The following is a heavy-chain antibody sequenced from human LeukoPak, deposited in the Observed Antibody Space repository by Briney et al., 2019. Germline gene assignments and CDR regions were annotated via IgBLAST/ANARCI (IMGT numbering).Heavy chain of an antibody. Sequence: PGGSLRLSCAASGFTFSSYWMSWVRQAPGKGLEWVANIKQDGSEKYYVDSVKGRFTISRDNAKNSLYLQMNSLRAEDTAVYYCARDREDYYGHDAFDIWGQGTMVTVSS. CDR1: GFTFSSYW. CDR2: IKQDGSEK. J-gene: IGHJ3*02. V-gene: IGHV3-7*01. D-gene: IGHD3-10*01. CDR3: ARDREDYYGHDAFDI.